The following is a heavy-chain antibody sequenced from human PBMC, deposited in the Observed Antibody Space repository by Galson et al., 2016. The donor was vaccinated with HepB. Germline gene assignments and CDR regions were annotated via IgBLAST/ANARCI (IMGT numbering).Heavy chain of an antibody. V-gene: IGHV5-10-1*01. CDR1: GYSFTNYW. D-gene: IGHD2-15*01. CDR2: SDPSDSYT. Sequence: QSGAEVKKPGESLRISCKGSGYSFTNYWISWVRQMPGKGLEWMGRSDPSDSYTNYSPSFQGHVTISADRSISTAYLQWSRLKASDTAMYYCARHEWGYCSGGSCHAFDYWGQGTLVTVSS. J-gene: IGHJ4*02. CDR3: ARHEWGYCSGGSCHAFDY.